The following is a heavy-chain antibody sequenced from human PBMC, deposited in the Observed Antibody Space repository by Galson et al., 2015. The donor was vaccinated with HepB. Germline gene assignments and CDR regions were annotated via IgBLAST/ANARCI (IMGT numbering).Heavy chain of an antibody. CDR1: GYTFTGYY. D-gene: IGHD6-13*01. CDR2: INPNSGGT. Sequence: SVKVSCKASGYTFTGYYMHWVRQAPGQGLEWMGRINPNSGGTNYAQKFQGRVTMTRDTSISTAYMELSRLRSDDTAVYYCARDRWRESSPKGIFDYWGQGTLVTVSS. V-gene: IGHV1-2*06. CDR3: ARDRWRESSPKGIFDY. J-gene: IGHJ4*02.